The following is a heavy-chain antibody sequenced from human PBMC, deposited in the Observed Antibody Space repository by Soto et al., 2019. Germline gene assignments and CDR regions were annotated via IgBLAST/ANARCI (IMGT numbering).Heavy chain of an antibody. Sequence: PGESLKISCKGSGYFFTNYWIAWVRQMPGKGLEWMGMIYPGDSDTKISPSVQGQVALSVDRSNNTVYLQWSSLKASDTAMYFCARRGGSYAGPPDYWGRGTLVTVSS. CDR3: ARRGGSYAGPPDY. J-gene: IGHJ4*01. V-gene: IGHV5-51*01. CDR2: IYPGDSDT. CDR1: GYFFTNYW. D-gene: IGHD1-26*01.